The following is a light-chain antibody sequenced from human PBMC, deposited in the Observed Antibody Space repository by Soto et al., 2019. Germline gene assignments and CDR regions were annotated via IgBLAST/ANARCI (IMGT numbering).Light chain of an antibody. J-gene: IGKJ3*01. CDR2: GAS. CDR1: QRVSSSY. Sequence: ENVFPPSPGPPSLFLGWGAPPSCRASQRVSSSYLAWYQQKPGQAPRLLIYGASNRVTGIPDRFSGSGSGTDLTLTISRLEPEDFAVYYCQQYGGSPRFNCGPGTKGDIK. CDR3: QQYGGSPRFN. V-gene: IGKV3-20*01.